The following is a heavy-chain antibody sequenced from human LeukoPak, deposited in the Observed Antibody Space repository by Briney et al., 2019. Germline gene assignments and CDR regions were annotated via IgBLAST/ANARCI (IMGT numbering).Heavy chain of an antibody. CDR1: GGTFSSYA. D-gene: IGHD3-22*01. CDR2: IIPILGIA. J-gene: IGHJ4*02. V-gene: IGHV1-69*04. Sequence: GASVKVSCKASGGTFSSYAISWVRQAPGQGLEWMGRIIPILGIANYAQKFQGRVTITADKSTSTAYMELSSLRSEDTAVYYCAKDVTYYYDSSGYSKNGGSDYWGQGTLVTVSS. CDR3: AKDVTYYYDSSGYSKNGGSDY.